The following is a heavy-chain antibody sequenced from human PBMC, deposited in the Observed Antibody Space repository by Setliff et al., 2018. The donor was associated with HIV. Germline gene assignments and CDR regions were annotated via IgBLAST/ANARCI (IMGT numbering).Heavy chain of an antibody. Sequence: VKVSCKASGYTFTSYGISWVRQAPGQGLEWMGWISAYNGNTYYAQKLQGRVTMTTDTSTSTAYMELRSLRSDDTAVYYCARLVAAAGKTGWFDPWGQGTLVTVSS. V-gene: IGHV1-18*01. CDR2: ISAYNGNT. CDR1: GYTFTSYG. J-gene: IGHJ5*02. D-gene: IGHD6-13*01. CDR3: ARLVAAAGKTGWFDP.